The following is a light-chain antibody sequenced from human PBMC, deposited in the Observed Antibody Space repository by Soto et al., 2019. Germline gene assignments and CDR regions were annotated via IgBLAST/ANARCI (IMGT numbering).Light chain of an antibody. J-gene: IGKJ5*01. CDR2: GAS. CDR1: QSVSSSY. Sequence: IVLTQSPGTLSLSPGERATLSCRASQSVSSSYLAWYQQKPGQAPRLLIYGASKRATGIPARFSGSGFGTDFTLTISSIEPEDFAVYYCQQRTNGLTFGQGTRLEIK. V-gene: IGKV3D-20*02. CDR3: QQRTNGLT.